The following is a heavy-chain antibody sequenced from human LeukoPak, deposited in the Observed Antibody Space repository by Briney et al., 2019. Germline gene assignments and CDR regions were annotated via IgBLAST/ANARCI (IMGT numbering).Heavy chain of an antibody. Sequence: GGSLRLSCAASGFSFRSHWMHWVRQAPGKGLVWVSRINSYGSSTLYVDSVKGRFTISRDNAKNTLYLQMNSQRAEDTAVYYCTTHTTTMGNFDYWGQGTLVTVSS. CDR2: INSYGSST. CDR1: GFSFRSHW. V-gene: IGHV3-74*01. J-gene: IGHJ4*02. D-gene: IGHD4-23*01. CDR3: TTHTTTMGNFDY.